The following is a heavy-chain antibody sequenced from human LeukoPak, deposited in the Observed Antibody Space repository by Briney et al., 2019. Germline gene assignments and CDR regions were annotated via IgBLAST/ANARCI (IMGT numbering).Heavy chain of an antibody. D-gene: IGHD2-2*01. CDR1: GGSISTYY. V-gene: IGHV4-59*01. Sequence: SETLSLTCTVSGGSISTYYWSWVRQPPGKGLEWIGYIYYNENTNYNPSLKSRVTISVDKSKNQFSLNLRSVTAADTAVYYCAKEAATMKDWGQGTLVTVSS. CDR2: IYYNENT. J-gene: IGHJ4*02. CDR3: AKEAATMKD.